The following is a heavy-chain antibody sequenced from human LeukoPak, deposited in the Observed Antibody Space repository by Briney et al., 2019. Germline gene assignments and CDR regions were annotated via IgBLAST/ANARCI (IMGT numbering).Heavy chain of an antibody. CDR3: ARDRSRWSIAPDADV. J-gene: IGHJ6*02. CDR1: GFAFNDYR. Sequence: GGSLRLSCAASGFAFNDYRMNWVRQVPGKGLMWVARINSDGTRTTYADPVKGRFTVSRDNAKNTLYLQMNSLRAEDTAVYYCARDRSRWSIAPDADVWGQGTTVTVSS. V-gene: IGHV3-74*01. CDR2: INSDGTRT. D-gene: IGHD2-15*01.